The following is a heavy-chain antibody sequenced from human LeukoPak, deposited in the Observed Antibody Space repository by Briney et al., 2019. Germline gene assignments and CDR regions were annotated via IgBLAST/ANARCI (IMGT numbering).Heavy chain of an antibody. CDR2: IYYSGRN. D-gene: IGHD2/OR15-2a*01. CDR1: GCSISSYY. V-gene: IGHV4-59*01. Sequence: SETLSLTCTVSGCSISSYYWSWIRQPPGKGLEWTGYIYYSGRNNYNPSLKNRVTISVDTSNNQFSLQQASVTDADTAGYYFARGPNRYYFDYWGEGTLVTVSS. J-gene: IGHJ4*02. CDR3: ARGPNRYYFDY.